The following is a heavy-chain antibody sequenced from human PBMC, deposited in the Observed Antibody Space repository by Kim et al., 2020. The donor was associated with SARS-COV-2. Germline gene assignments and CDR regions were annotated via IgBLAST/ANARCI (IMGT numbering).Heavy chain of an antibody. V-gene: IGHV3-72*01. J-gene: IGHJ3*02. CDR1: GFTFSDHY. Sequence: GGSLRLSCAASGFTFSDHYMDWVRQAPGKGLEWVGRTRNKANSYTTEYAASVKGRFTISRDDSKNSLYLQMNSLKTEDTAVYYCARWRDYYDSSGYDAFDIWGQGTMVTVSS. CDR2: TRNKANSYTT. D-gene: IGHD3-22*01. CDR3: ARWRDYYDSSGYDAFDI.